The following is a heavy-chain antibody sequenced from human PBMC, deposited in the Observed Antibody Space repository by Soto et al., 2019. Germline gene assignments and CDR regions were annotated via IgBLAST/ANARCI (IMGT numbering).Heavy chain of an antibody. CDR1: GGSFSGYY. J-gene: IGHJ4*02. CDR3: ARDKITGLFEY. V-gene: IGHV4-34*01. D-gene: IGHD2-8*02. CDR2: INHSGST. Sequence: QVQLQQWGAGLLKPSETLSLTCAVYGGSFSGYYWTWLRQPPGTGLEWIGEINHSGSTNYNPSLKSRVTISVDTSKNQFSLKLTSVTAADTAVYYCARDKITGLFEYWGQGTLVTVSS.